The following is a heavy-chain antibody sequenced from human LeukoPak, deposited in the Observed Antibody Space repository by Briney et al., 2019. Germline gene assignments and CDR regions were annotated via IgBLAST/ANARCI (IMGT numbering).Heavy chain of an antibody. CDR3: ARGTYYDFGNWFDP. V-gene: IGHV3-33*01. CDR2: LRYDGSNK. CDR1: GFTISGYG. J-gene: IGHJ5*02. D-gene: IGHD3-3*01. Sequence: GRSLRLSCAASGFTISGYGMHWVRQAPGKGLEWVAVLRYDGSNKDYGDSVKGRFTISRDNSENTLNLQMNSLRAEDTAVYYCARGTYYDFGNWFDPWGQGTLVIVSS.